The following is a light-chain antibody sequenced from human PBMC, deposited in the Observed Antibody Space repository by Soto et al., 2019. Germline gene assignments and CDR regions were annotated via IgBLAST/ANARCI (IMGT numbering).Light chain of an antibody. CDR2: AAS. CDR3: QQYGGSPFT. CDR1: QAVNTR. V-gene: IGKV3-20*01. J-gene: IGKJ3*01. Sequence: EIVLTQSPATLSSFPGDRVTLSCRASQAVNTRLAWYQHKPGQAPRLLIYAASTRATGVPDRFSGTGSGTDFALTISRLETDDSAVYYCQQYGGSPFTFGPGTKVDIK.